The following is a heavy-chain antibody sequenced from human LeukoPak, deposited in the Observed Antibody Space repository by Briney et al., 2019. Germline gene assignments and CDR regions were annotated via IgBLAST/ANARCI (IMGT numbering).Heavy chain of an antibody. D-gene: IGHD3-10*01. V-gene: IGHV3-23*01. Sequence: GGSLRLSCAASGFTFSSYAMSWVRQAPGKGLEWVSAISGSGGSTYYADSVKGRFTISRDNAKNSLYLQMNSLRAEDTAVYYCARGEYYYGSGILSNYWGQGTLVTVSS. CDR2: ISGSGGST. J-gene: IGHJ4*02. CDR1: GFTFSSYA. CDR3: ARGEYYYGSGILSNY.